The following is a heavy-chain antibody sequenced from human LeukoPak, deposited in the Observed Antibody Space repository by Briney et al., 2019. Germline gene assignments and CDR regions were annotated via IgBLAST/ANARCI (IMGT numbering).Heavy chain of an antibody. D-gene: IGHD3-3*01. V-gene: IGHV3-23*01. CDR1: GFTFSRHG. Sequence: GVSLRFSCAASGFTFSRHGRSRLRPAPGKGREGGASLSSAGVTAYYADPVQGRFTISRDNSKNTLSLHMISLRAEDTAVYYCAKSIDWEWRTPLDYWGQGTLVTVSS. CDR2: LSSAGVTA. J-gene: IGHJ4*02. CDR3: AKSIDWEWRTPLDY.